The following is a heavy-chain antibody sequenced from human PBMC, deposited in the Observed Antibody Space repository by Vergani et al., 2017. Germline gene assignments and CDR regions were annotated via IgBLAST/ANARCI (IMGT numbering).Heavy chain of an antibody. V-gene: IGHV1-69-2*01. D-gene: IGHD4-17*01. CDR2: VDPEDGET. Sequence: EVQLVQSGAEVKKPGATMKISCKVSGYTFTDHYMHWVKQAPGKGLEWMGLVDPEDGETIYAEKFKGRVTIAADTSTGTAHLELSSLRSEDTAVYYCATPPTVTTGGMEVWGQGTTVIVSS. CDR3: ATPPTVTTGGMEV. J-gene: IGHJ6*02. CDR1: GYTFTDHY.